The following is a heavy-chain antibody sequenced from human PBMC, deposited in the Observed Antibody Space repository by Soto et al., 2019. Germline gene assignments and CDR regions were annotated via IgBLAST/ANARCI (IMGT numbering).Heavy chain of an antibody. CDR3: ARDSELLWFQD. CDR1: GGTFSSYT. D-gene: IGHD3-10*01. J-gene: IGHJ1*01. Sequence: QVQLVQSGAEVKKPGSSVKVSCKASGGTFSSYTISWVRQAPGQGLEWMGRIIPILGIANYAQKFQGRVTITADKSTSTAYMDLSSLKSDDTAVYYCARDSELLWFQDWSQRTLVTVSA. V-gene: IGHV1-69*08. CDR2: IIPILGIA.